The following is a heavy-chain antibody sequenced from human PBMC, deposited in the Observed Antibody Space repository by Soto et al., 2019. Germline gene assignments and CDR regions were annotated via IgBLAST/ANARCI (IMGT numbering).Heavy chain of an antibody. D-gene: IGHD3-10*01. J-gene: IGHJ6*02. CDR3: AREKADITMVRGVGYYGMDV. Sequence: QVQLVQSGAEVKKPGSSVKVSCKASGGTFSSYAISWVRQAPGQGLEWMGGIIPIFGTANYAQKFQGRVTITADESTRTAYMDLSSLRSEDTAVYYCAREKADITMVRGVGYYGMDVWDQGTTVPVSS. CDR1: GGTFSSYA. V-gene: IGHV1-69*01. CDR2: IIPIFGTA.